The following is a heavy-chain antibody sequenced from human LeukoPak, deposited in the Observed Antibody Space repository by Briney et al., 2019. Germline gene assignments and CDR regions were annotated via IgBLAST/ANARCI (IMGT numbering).Heavy chain of an antibody. Sequence: SETLSLTCAVYGRSFSGYYWSWIRQPPGEGLEWIGSTYYSGRTYYNPSLKSRVTISVDTSKNEFSLKLSSVSAADTAVYYCARREGFCSSNSCYPFDYWGQGTLVTVSS. D-gene: IGHD2-2*01. J-gene: IGHJ4*02. CDR3: ARREGFCSSNSCYPFDY. CDR1: GRSFSGYY. CDR2: TYYSGRT. V-gene: IGHV4-34*01.